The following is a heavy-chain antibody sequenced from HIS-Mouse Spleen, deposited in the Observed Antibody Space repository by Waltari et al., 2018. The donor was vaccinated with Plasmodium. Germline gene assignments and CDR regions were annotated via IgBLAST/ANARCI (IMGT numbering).Heavy chain of an antibody. CDR2: IYSGGRT. V-gene: IGHV3-53*02. CDR3: ARGNAVYSSSWYLFDY. D-gene: IGHD6-13*01. Sequence: EVQLVETGGGLIQPGGSLRLSCAASGFTVSSNYMSWVRQAPGKGLEWGSVIYSGGRTYYADSVKGRLTISRDNSKNKLYLQMNSRRAEDTAVYYCARGNAVYSSSWYLFDYWGQGTLVTVSS. J-gene: IGHJ4*02. CDR1: GFTVSSNY.